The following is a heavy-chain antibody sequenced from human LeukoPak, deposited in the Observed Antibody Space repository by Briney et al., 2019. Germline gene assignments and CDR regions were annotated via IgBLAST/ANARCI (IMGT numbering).Heavy chain of an antibody. CDR3: ARGDGYYFGF. V-gene: IGHV3-21*04. CDR1: GFTFSSYS. CDR2: IRFTGSYI. Sequence: GGSLRLSCAASGFTFSSYSMNWVRQAPGRGLEWVSSIRFTGSYIYYADSVKGRFTISRDNARNSLFLQMNSLRAEDTAVYYCARGDGYYFGFWGQGTPVTVSS. J-gene: IGHJ4*02.